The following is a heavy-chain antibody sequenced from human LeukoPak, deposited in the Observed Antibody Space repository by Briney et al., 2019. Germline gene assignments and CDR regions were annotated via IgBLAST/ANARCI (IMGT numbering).Heavy chain of an antibody. CDR3: ARDWLAVAGCIVY. D-gene: IGHD6-19*01. CDR2: ISSSSSYI. J-gene: IGHJ4*02. CDR1: GFTFISYS. Sequence: PGGSLRLSCAASGFTFISYSLNWVRQAPGRGLEWVSSISSSSSYIYYADSVKGRFTISRDNAKNSLYLQMNSLRAEDTAVYYCARDWLAVAGCIVYCGQGTLVTVSS. V-gene: IGHV3-21*01.